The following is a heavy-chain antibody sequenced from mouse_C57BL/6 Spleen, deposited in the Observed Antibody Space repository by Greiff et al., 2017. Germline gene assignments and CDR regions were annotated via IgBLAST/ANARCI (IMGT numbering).Heavy chain of an antibody. CDR2: IFPGSGST. J-gene: IGHJ2*01. D-gene: IGHD1-1*01. Sequence: QVQLKESGPELVKPGASVKISCNASGYTFTDYYINWVKQRPGQGLEWIGWIFPGSGSTYYNEKFKGKATLTVDKSSSTAYMLLSSLTSEDSAVYFCARAHYYGSSPYFDYWGAGTTLTVSS. V-gene: IGHV1-75*01. CDR3: ARAHYYGSSPYFDY. CDR1: GYTFTDYY.